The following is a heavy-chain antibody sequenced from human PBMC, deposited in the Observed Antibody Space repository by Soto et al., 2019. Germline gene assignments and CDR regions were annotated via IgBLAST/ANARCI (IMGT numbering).Heavy chain of an antibody. CDR1: GGSISSYY. CDR3: ARGLYYYDSSGYYYVYFDY. D-gene: IGHD3-22*01. CDR2: IYYSGST. J-gene: IGHJ4*02. V-gene: IGHV4-59*01. Sequence: SETLSLTCTVSGGSISSYYWSWIRQPPGKGLEWIGYIYYSGSTNYNPSLKSRVTISVDTSKNQFSLKLSSVTAADTAVYYCARGLYYYDSSGYYYVYFDYWGQGTLVTVSS.